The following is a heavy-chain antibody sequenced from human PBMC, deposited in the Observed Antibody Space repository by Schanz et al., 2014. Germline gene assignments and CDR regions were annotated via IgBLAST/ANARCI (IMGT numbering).Heavy chain of an antibody. CDR2: VRNKNNRYTT. CDR3: PSRASCSRIGCPFDS. D-gene: IGHD2-2*01. Sequence: EVQLVESGGGLVQPGGSLRLSCAASGFTFSDHYMDWVRQAPGKGLEWVGRVRNKNNRYTTEYAASVKGRFTISRDDSKTSLELQRNRLKAEDTDMCYCPSRASCSRIGCPFDSWGQGTLVTVSS. J-gene: IGHJ4*02. CDR1: GFTFSDHY. V-gene: IGHV3-72*01.